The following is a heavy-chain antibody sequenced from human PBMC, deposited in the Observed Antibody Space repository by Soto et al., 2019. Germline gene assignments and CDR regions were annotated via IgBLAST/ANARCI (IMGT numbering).Heavy chain of an antibody. D-gene: IGHD3-22*01. J-gene: IGHJ4*02. CDR3: AKDRVGYYYDSSGPYFDY. CDR1: GFTFSSYA. CDR2: ISGSGGST. V-gene: IGHV3-23*01. Sequence: GGSLRLSCAASGFTFSSYAMSWVRQAPGKGLEWVSAISGSGGSTYYADSVKGRFTISRDNSKNTLYLQMNSLRAEDTAVYYCAKDRVGYYYDSSGPYFDYWGQGTLVTVSS.